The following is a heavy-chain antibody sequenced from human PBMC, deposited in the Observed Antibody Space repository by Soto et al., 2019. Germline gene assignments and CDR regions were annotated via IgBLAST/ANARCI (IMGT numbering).Heavy chain of an antibody. J-gene: IGHJ4*02. CDR1: GYTFTSYY. D-gene: IGHD6-19*01. Sequence: ASVKVSCKASGYTFTSYYMHWVRQAPGQGLEWMGIINPSGGSTSYAQKFQGRVTMTRDTSTSTVYMELSGLRSEDTAVYYCARTIAVAGDDYWGKGTLVTVSS. CDR3: ARTIAVAGDDY. V-gene: IGHV1-46*01. CDR2: INPSGGST.